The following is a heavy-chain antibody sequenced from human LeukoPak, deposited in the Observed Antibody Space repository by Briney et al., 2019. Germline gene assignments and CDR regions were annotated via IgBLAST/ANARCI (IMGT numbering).Heavy chain of an antibody. D-gene: IGHD4-23*01. CDR3: AKDQTPYY. J-gene: IGHJ4*02. V-gene: IGHV3-23*01. CDR2: IDVSGGST. CDR1: GFTFSSYF. Sequence: GGSLRLSCAASGFTFSSYFMSWVRQAPGKGLEWVSTIDVSGGSTYYADSVKGRFTISRDNSKNTLYLQMNSLRADDTAVYYCAKDQTPYYWGQGTLVTVSS.